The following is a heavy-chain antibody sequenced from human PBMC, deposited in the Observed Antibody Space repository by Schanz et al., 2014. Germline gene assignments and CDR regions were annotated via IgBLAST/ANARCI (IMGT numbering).Heavy chain of an antibody. CDR1: GFTFSRNA. Sequence: QVQLVESGGGVVQPGRSLRLSCAASGFTFSRNAMHWVRQAPGKGLEWVSIIAKDGRDKYYADSVKGRFTISRDNFKDTLYLQMNSLRPEDTAVYYCARGYGDSPTDFWGRGTLXTVSS. J-gene: IGHJ4*02. D-gene: IGHD4-17*01. CDR2: IAKDGRDK. CDR3: ARGYGDSPTDF. V-gene: IGHV3-30*04.